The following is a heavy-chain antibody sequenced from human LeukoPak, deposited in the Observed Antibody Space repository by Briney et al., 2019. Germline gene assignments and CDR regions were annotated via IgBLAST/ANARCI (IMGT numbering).Heavy chain of an antibody. CDR2: INHSGST. CDR3: AKDIITMIDSSGFDY. D-gene: IGHD3-22*01. Sequence: SETLSLTCAVYGGSFSGYYWSWIRQPPGKGLEWIGEINHSGSTNYNPSLKSRVTISVDTSKNQFSLKLSSVTAEDTAVYYCAKDIITMIDSSGFDYWGQGTLVTVSS. V-gene: IGHV4-34*01. J-gene: IGHJ4*02. CDR1: GGSFSGYY.